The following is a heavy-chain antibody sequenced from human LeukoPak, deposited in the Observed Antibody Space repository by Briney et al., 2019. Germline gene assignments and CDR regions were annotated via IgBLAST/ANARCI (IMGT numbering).Heavy chain of an antibody. D-gene: IGHD3-3*01. CDR3: AKSRGIGVRAFDI. CDR1: GFVFEDFA. CDR2: ISWNSDRK. V-gene: IGHV3-9*01. J-gene: IGHJ3*02. Sequence: PGRSLRLSCAASGFVFEDFAMNWVRQVPGKGLEWVSDISWNSDRKHYAHSVKGRFTISRDNAKKSLYLEMNSLRVEDTAFYYCAKSRGIGVRAFDIWGQGTMVTVSS.